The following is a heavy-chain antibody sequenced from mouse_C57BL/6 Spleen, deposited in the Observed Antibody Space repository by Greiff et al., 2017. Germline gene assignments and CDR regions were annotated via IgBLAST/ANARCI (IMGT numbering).Heavy chain of an antibody. Sequence: VKLVESGAELVKPGASVKISCKASGYAFSSYWMNWVKQRPGKGLEWIGQIYPGDGDTNYNGKFKGKDTLTADKSSSTAYMQLSSLTSEDSAVYFCAGYGSSPWFAYWGQGTLVTVSA. V-gene: IGHV1-80*01. J-gene: IGHJ3*01. CDR1: GYAFSSYW. CDR3: AGYGSSPWFAY. D-gene: IGHD1-1*01. CDR2: IYPGDGDT.